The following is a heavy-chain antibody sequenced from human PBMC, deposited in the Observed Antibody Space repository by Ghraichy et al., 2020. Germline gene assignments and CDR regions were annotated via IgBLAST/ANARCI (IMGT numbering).Heavy chain of an antibody. V-gene: IGHV4-38-2*01. CDR3: ARVPYSSSSGFTRYYYYMDV. CDR2: IYHSGST. J-gene: IGHJ6*03. Sequence: SETLSLTCAVSGYSISSGYYWGWIRQPPGKGLEWVGNIYHSGSTYYNPSLKSRVTISVDTSKNQFSLTMKSVTATDTAVYYCARVPYSSSSGFTRYYYYMDVWGEGTTVTVSS. CDR1: GYSISSGYY. D-gene: IGHD6-6*01.